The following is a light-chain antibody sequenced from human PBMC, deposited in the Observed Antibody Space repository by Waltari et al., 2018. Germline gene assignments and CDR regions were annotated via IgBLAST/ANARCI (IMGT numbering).Light chain of an antibody. CDR3: SSWTDSDSLKLL. CDR2: DVT. J-gene: IGLJ2*01. Sequence: QSALTQPASVSGSPGQSITISCTGTSSAVGGSNYVSWYQQHPGKVPQLMIYDVTNRPSGVSNRFSGSKSGNTASLTISGLQAEDEADYYCSSWTDSDSLKLLFGGGTKLTVL. V-gene: IGLV2-14*03. CDR1: SSAVGGSNY.